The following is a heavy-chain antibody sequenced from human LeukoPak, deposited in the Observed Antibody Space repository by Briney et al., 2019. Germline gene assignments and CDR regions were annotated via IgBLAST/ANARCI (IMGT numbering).Heavy chain of an antibody. V-gene: IGHV3-30*01. CDR3: AKEGAEFWSGYYGY. J-gene: IGHJ4*02. D-gene: IGHD3-3*01. CDR2: ISYDGSSE. CDR1: GFTFRSLA. Sequence: GRSLRLSCAGSGFTFRSLAIHWIRQAPGKGLEWVAVISYDGSSEHYADSVKGRFSISRDNSKNTVLLQMNSLRPEDTAIYYCAKEGAEFWSGYYGYWGQGTPVTVSS.